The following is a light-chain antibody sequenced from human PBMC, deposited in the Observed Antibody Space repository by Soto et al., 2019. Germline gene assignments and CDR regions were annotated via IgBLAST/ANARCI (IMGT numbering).Light chain of an antibody. CDR2: DAS. Sequence: DVQLTQSPSTLSASVGDRVAITCQASQNIVNYLNWFLHRPGQAPQLLVSDASHLEPGVPSRFSGQRSGPDFTVIINNLQPEDFATYFCQQYEELPLTFGGGTRG. CDR1: QNIVNY. V-gene: IGKV1-33*01. J-gene: IGKJ4*01. CDR3: QQYEELPLT.